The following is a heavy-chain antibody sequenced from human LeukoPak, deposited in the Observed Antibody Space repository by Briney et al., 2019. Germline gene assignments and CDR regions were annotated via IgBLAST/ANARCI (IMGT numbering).Heavy chain of an antibody. CDR1: GFTFSSYS. Sequence: PGGSLRLSCAASGFTFSSYSMNWVRQAPGKGLEWVSSISSSSSYIYYADSVKGRFTISRDNAKNSLYLQMNSLRAEDTAVYYCARDQLRFGEFPFDYWGQGTLVTVSS. V-gene: IGHV3-21*01. D-gene: IGHD3-10*01. CDR2: ISSSSSYI. J-gene: IGHJ4*02. CDR3: ARDQLRFGEFPFDY.